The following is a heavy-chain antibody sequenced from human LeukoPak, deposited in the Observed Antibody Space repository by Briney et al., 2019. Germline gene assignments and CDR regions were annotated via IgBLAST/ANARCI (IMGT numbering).Heavy chain of an antibody. V-gene: IGHV3-30-3*01. Sequence: GRSLRLSCAATGFTFSSYAMHWVRQAPGKGLEWVAVISYDGSNKYYADSVKGRFTISRDNSKNTLYLQVNSLRAEDTAVYYCATVDYGDSDYWGQGTLVTVSS. J-gene: IGHJ4*02. D-gene: IGHD4-17*01. CDR1: GFTFSSYA. CDR3: ATVDYGDSDY. CDR2: ISYDGSNK.